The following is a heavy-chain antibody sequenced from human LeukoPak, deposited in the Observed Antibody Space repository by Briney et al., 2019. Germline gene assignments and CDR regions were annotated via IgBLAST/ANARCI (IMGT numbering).Heavy chain of an antibody. J-gene: IGHJ4*02. CDR2: IKQDGSEK. V-gene: IGHV3-7*01. D-gene: IGHD6-19*01. CDR1: GFTFSNAW. CDR3: ASATVAVAGTGFYFDY. Sequence: GSLRLSCAASGFTFSNAWMSWVRQAPGKGLEWVANIKQDGSEKYYVDSVKGRFTISRDNAKNSLYLQMNSLRAEDTAVYYCASATVAVAGTGFYFDYWGQGTLVTVSS.